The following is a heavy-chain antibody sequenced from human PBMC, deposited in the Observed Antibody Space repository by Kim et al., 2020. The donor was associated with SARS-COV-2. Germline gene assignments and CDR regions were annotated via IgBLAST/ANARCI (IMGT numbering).Heavy chain of an antibody. CDR1: GFTFSSYA. V-gene: IGHV3-64*01. Sequence: GGSLRLSCAASGFTFSSYAMHWVRQAPGKGLEYVSTISGQGGSTYYANSVKGRFTISRDNSKNTLYLQMGSLRTDDMAVYYCARDWWLRDESWGPFGYWGQGTLVTVSS. CDR2: ISGQGGST. J-gene: IGHJ4*02. D-gene: IGHD5-12*01. CDR3: ARDWWLRDESWGPFGY.